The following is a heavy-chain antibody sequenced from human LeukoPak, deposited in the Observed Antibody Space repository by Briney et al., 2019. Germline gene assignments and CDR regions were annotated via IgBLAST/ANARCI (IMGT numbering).Heavy chain of an antibody. CDR1: GYTFTGYY. Sequence: VASVTVSCKASGYTFTGYYMHWVRQAPGQGLEWMGWINPNSGGTNYAQKFQGRVTMTRDTSISTAYMELSRLRSDDTAVYYCARDLAARRKPNYFDYWGQGTLVTVSS. CDR3: ARDLAARRKPNYFDY. D-gene: IGHD6-6*01. V-gene: IGHV1-2*02. J-gene: IGHJ4*02. CDR2: INPNSGGT.